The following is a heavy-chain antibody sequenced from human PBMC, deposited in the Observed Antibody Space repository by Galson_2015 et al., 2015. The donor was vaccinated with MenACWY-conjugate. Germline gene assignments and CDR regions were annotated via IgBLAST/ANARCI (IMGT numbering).Heavy chain of an antibody. V-gene: IGHV3-53*01. CDR2: IYSGGST. Sequence: LRLSCAATGLTVSSNYMSWVRQAPGKGLECVSVIYSGGSTYYTDSVKGRLTISRDNSKNTVHLQMNSLRVEDTAVYYCARAISLRGSGNFPPDHMDVWGKGTTVTVSS. J-gene: IGHJ6*03. D-gene: IGHD3-10*01. CDR1: GLTVSSNY. CDR3: ARAISLRGSGNFPPDHMDV.